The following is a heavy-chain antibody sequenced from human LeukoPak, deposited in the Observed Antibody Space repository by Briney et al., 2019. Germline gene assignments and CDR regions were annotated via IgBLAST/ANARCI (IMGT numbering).Heavy chain of an antibody. CDR3: VRRDIYTTSSWGAFDI. Sequence: GGSLRLSCAASGFTFSRYVMSWVRQVPGRRPDWVSSISSTGGEIFYADSVKGRFTISRDNSNNMVYLQMDSLRTDDTALYYCVRRDIYTTSSWGAFDIWGQGTLVTVSS. CDR1: GFTFSRYV. D-gene: IGHD6-6*01. CDR2: ISSTGGEI. J-gene: IGHJ3*02. V-gene: IGHV3-23*01.